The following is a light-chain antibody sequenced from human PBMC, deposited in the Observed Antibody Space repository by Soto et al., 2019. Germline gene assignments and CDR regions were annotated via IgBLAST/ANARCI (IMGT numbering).Light chain of an antibody. J-gene: IGKJ4*01. CDR3: QQLNSYPPL. V-gene: IGKV1-9*01. Sequence: IQLTQSPSSLSASVGDRVTITCRASQGISSYLAWYQQKPGKAPNLLIYAASTLQSGVPSRFSGSGSGTDFTLTISSLQPEDFATYYCQQLNSYPPLFGGGTKVEIK. CDR1: QGISSY. CDR2: AAS.